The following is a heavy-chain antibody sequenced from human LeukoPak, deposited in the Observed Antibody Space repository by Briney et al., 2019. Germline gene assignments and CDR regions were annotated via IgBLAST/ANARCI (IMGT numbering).Heavy chain of an antibody. Sequence: GGSLRLSCAASGFTLRGYGMHWVRQAPGKGLEWVAFIRYDGSDKSYADSVKGRFTISRDNSENTLYLQVNSLRVEDTAVYYCAKDTPTTGYHLDSWGQGTLVTVSS. CDR3: AKDTPTTGYHLDS. V-gene: IGHV3-30*02. D-gene: IGHD1-1*01. CDR2: IRYDGSDK. CDR1: GFTLRGYG. J-gene: IGHJ4*02.